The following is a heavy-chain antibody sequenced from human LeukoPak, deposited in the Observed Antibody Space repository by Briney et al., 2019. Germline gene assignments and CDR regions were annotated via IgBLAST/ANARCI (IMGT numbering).Heavy chain of an antibody. CDR1: GFTVSSNY. J-gene: IGHJ6*03. CDR2: IYSGGST. D-gene: IGHD3-3*01. Sequence: PGGSLRLSCAASGFTVSSNYMSWVRQAPGKGLEWVSVIYSGGSTYYADSVKGRFTISRDNSKNTLYLQMNSLRAEDTAVYYCAKDWSGYPYYYYYYMDVWGKGTTVTVSS. V-gene: IGHV3-53*01. CDR3: AKDWSGYPYYYYYYMDV.